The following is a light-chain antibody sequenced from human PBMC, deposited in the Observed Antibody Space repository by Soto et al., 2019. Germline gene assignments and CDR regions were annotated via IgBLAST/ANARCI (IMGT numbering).Light chain of an antibody. J-gene: IGKJ5*01. CDR3: QQYIKWSLT. CDR2: DAA. V-gene: IGKV3-15*01. CDR1: QSVSSK. Sequence: EIVMTQSPGTLSVSPGERATLSCRASQSVSSKLAWYQQKPGQAPRLLISDAATRATGIPARFSGSGSGTEFILTVSSLQSEDFAAYYCQQYIKWSLTFGQGTRLEI.